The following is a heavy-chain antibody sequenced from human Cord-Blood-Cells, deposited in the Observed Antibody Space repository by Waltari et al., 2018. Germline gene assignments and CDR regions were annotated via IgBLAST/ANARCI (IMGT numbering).Heavy chain of an antibody. CDR1: GGSISSSSYY. V-gene: IGHV4-39*01. CDR2: IYYSGSP. J-gene: IGHJ3*02. D-gene: IGHD3-10*01. CDR3: ARRGDGSGSYYAFDI. Sequence: QLQLQESGPGLVKPSETLSLTCTVSGGSISSSSYYWGWIRQPPGKGLEWIGSIYYSGSPYYNPSLKSRVTISVDTSKNQFSLKLSSVTAADTAVYYCARRGDGSGSYYAFDIWGQGTMVTVSS.